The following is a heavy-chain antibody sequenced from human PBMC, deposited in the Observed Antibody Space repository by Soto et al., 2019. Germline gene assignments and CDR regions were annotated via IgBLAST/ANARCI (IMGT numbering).Heavy chain of an antibody. Sequence: VGSLRLSCAASGFTFSSYAMSWVRHSPGKGLEWVSAISGSGGSTYYADSVKGRFTISRDNSKNTLYLQMNSLRAEDTAVYYCAKDHGSGWYLNWFEPCGQGTLVTVSS. CDR1: GFTFSSYA. CDR3: AKDHGSGWYLNWFEP. J-gene: IGHJ5*02. D-gene: IGHD6-19*01. V-gene: IGHV3-23*01. CDR2: ISGSGGST.